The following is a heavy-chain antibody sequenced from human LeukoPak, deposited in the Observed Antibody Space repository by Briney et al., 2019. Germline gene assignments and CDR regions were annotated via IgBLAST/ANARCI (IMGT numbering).Heavy chain of an antibody. CDR1: GFTFNYYT. CDR3: AREPASSGSYGMDV. Sequence: GGSLRLSCVASGFTFNYYTVHWVRQAPGKGLEWVALISYDGSNTYYAASVKGRFTISRDNSKNTLYLQMNSLRAEDTAVYYCAREPASSGSYGMDVWGQGTTVTVSS. J-gene: IGHJ6*02. D-gene: IGHD3-10*01. V-gene: IGHV3-30*14. CDR2: ISYDGSNT.